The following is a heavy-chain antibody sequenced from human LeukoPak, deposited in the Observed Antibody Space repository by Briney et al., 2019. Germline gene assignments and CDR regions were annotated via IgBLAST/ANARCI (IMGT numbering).Heavy chain of an antibody. CDR2: FHPVDGKT. J-gene: IGHJ4*02. CDR1: GYTLSELS. Sequence: ASVRVSCKISGYTLSELSMHWVRQAPGKGLEWLGGFHPVDGKTSYAHKFQGRVTMTDDTSTDTAYMELSSLMSDDTAVYYCARDLANGGYWGQGTLVTVSS. CDR3: ARDLANGGY. V-gene: IGHV1-24*01. D-gene: IGHD2-8*01.